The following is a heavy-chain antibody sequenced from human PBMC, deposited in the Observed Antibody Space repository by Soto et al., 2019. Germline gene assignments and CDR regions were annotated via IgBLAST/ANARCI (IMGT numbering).Heavy chain of an antibody. Sequence: QVQLVQSGAEVKKPGSSVKVSCKASGGTFSSYAISWVRQAPGQGLEWMGGIIPIFGTANYAQKFQGRVTITADKSTSTAYMELSSLRSEDTAVYYCARDDRYCSGGSCSPRGYYYYGMDVWGQGTTVTLSS. CDR2: IIPIFGTA. CDR3: ARDDRYCSGGSCSPRGYYYYGMDV. D-gene: IGHD2-15*01. J-gene: IGHJ6*02. CDR1: GGTFSSYA. V-gene: IGHV1-69*06.